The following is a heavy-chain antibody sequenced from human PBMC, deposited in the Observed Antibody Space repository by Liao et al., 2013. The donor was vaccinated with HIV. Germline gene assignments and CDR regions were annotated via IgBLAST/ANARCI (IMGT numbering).Heavy chain of an antibody. V-gene: IGHV4-61*02. CDR3: AKSPIPRRRDGNNYFYFFYYYMDV. CDR1: GDSIQNGNSY. J-gene: IGHJ6*03. CDR2: VYISGST. Sequence: QVQLQESGPGLVKPSQTLSLTCYVFGDSIQNGNSYFSWIRQPAGGTLEWIGRVYISGSTNYSPSLKSRVTMSADTSRNQISLTLKSVTAADTAVYYCAKSPIPRRRDGNNYFYFFYYYMDVWGEGTTVTVS. D-gene: IGHD5-24*01.